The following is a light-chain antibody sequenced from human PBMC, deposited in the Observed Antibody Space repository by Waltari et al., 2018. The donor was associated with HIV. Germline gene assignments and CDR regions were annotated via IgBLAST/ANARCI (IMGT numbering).Light chain of an antibody. V-gene: IGKV1-6*01. CDR3: QQSYSTPRT. J-gene: IGKJ1*01. Sequence: AIQMTQSPSSLSASVGDRVTITCRASQDIIDDLGWFQQRPGKAPKLLIYPASILESGVPSRFSGSGSGTDFNFTISSLQPEDFATYYCQQSYSTPRTFGQGTKVEIK. CDR1: QDIIDD. CDR2: PAS.